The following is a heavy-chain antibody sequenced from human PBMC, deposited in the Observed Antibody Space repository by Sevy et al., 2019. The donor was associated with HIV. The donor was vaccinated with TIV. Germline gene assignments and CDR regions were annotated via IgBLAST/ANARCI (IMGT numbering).Heavy chain of an antibody. V-gene: IGHV1-69*13. D-gene: IGHD2-15*01. CDR1: GGTFNKYP. Sequence: ASVKVSCKAFGGTFNKYPFIWVRQAPGQGLEWMGGIIPIFGTKNYAQKFQGRATITVHQYTNTVYMELSSLTSDDTAVYWCALAAQVTMTVAVGYCEFWGQGTLVTVSS. J-gene: IGHJ4*01. CDR3: ALAAQVTMTVAVGYCEF. CDR2: IIPIFGTK.